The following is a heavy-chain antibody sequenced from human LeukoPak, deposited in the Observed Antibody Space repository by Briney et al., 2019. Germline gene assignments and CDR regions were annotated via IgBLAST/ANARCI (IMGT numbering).Heavy chain of an antibody. J-gene: IGHJ4*02. CDR1: GFTFSSYG. V-gene: IGHV3-30*02. CDR3: ASEAYYYDSSGYYFPGGFDY. CDR2: IRHDGSNK. D-gene: IGHD3-22*01. Sequence: GGSLRLSCIASGFTFSSYGMYWVRQAPGKGLEWVAFIRHDGSNKYYADSVKGRFTISRDNAKNSLYLQMNSLRAEDTAVYYCASEAYYYDSSGYYFPGGFDYWGQGTLVTVSS.